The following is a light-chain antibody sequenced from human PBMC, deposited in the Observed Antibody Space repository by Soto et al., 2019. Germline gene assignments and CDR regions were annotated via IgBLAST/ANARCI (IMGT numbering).Light chain of an antibody. CDR1: SSNIGTNY. CDR3: GTWDSDLSAEV. CDR2: DNS. J-gene: IGLJ3*02. Sequence: QSVLTQPPSVSAAPGQKVTISCSGSSSNIGTNYVSWYQQLPGRAPKLVIFDNSKRPSGIPDRFSGSKSGSSATLGVTGLQTGEEADYYCGTWDSDLSAEVFGGGTKLTVL. V-gene: IGLV1-51*01.